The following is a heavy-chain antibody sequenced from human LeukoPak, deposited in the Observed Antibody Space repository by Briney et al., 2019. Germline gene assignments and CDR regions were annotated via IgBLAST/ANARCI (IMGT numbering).Heavy chain of an antibody. CDR3: ARVLRYCSGGNCYSGGLGYMDV. J-gene: IGHJ6*03. Sequence: GGSLRLSCVASGFTFSDYNMRWIRQAPGKGLEWVSSISRSGSTKYYADSVKGRFTISRDNAKNSLFLQMNSLRAEDTAVYYCARVLRYCSGGNCYSGGLGYMDVWGKGTTVTISS. CDR1: GFTFSDYN. CDR2: ISRSGSTK. V-gene: IGHV3-11*01. D-gene: IGHD2-15*01.